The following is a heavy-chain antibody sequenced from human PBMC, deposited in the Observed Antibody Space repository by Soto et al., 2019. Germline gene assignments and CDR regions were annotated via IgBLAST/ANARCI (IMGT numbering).Heavy chain of an antibody. CDR3: VHSPTFHSNIPLTTWFDS. CDR1: GFSLTTTGVG. J-gene: IGHJ5*01. CDR2: IYWDNDK. V-gene: IGHV2-5*02. Sequence: QITLKESGPTLVKPTQSLTLTCSFSGFSLTTTGVGVGWIRQPPGKALEWLALIYWDNDKQYSPSLKGRLRITKDTSKNQVVLTMTNMDPVDTATYFCVHSPTFHSNIPLTTWFDSWGQGTLVTVSS. D-gene: IGHD4-17*01.